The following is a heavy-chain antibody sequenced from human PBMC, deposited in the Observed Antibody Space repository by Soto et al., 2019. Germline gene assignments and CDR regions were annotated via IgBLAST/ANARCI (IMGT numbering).Heavy chain of an antibody. CDR1: GFSLTTSGVG. D-gene: IGHD3-22*01. CDR3: ARLWDNSGYSFPGMDV. Sequence: SGPTLLNPTQTLTLTCTFSGFSLTTSGVGVGWIRQPPGKALEWLALIYWNDVKRYSPSLKSRLTITKDSFKNQVVLTMTNMGPVDTATYFCARLWDNSGYSFPGMDVWGQGNTVTVYS. J-gene: IGHJ6*02. V-gene: IGHV2-5*01. CDR2: IYWNDVK.